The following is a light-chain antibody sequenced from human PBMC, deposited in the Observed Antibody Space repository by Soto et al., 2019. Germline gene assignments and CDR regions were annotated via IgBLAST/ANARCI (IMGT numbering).Light chain of an antibody. V-gene: IGLV2-14*01. CDR2: DVS. Sequence: QSALTQPATVSGSPGQSITISCTGTSSDVGGYNYVSWYQQNPGKVPKLMIYDVSNRPPGVSNRFSGSMSGNTASLTISGLQAEDEADYYCSSYTSSTTVVFGGGTKLTVL. CDR3: SSYTSSTTVV. CDR1: SSDVGGYNY. J-gene: IGLJ2*01.